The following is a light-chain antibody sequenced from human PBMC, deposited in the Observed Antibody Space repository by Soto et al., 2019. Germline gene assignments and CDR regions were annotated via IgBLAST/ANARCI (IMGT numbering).Light chain of an antibody. Sequence: VLTQTPLSSPVTLGQPASISCRSSQSLVYSDGNTYLSWLQQRPGPPPRLLIYQVSNRFSGVPDRFSGSGAGTDFTLKISRVEAEDVGVYSCIQFLHFPRTFGQGTKVEIK. CDR2: QVS. V-gene: IGKV2-24*01. CDR3: IQFLHFPRT. CDR1: QSLVYSDGNTY. J-gene: IGKJ1*01.